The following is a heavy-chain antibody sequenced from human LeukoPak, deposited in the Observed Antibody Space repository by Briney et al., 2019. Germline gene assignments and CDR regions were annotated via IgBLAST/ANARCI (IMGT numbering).Heavy chain of an antibody. CDR2: IKQDGSEK. Sequence: GGSLRLSCAASGFTFNTYTMNWVRQAPGKGLEWVANIKQDGSEKYYVDSVKGRFTISRDNAKNSLYLQMNSLRAEDTAVYYCARDRARAVATYGWWGQGTLVTVSS. CDR3: ARDRARAVATYGW. CDR1: GFTFNTYT. V-gene: IGHV3-7*01. D-gene: IGHD5-12*01. J-gene: IGHJ4*02.